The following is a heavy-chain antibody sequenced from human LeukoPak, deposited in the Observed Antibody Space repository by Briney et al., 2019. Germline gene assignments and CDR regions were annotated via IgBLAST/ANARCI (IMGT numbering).Heavy chain of an antibody. CDR2: ISGSGGST. D-gene: IGHD3-10*01. V-gene: IGHV3-23*01. CDR1: GFTFSSYA. CDR3: AKVSRGAGLSDY. J-gene: IGHJ4*02. Sequence: GGSLRLSCAASGFTFSSYAMSWVRQAPGKGLEWVPAISGSGGSTYYADSVKGRFTISRDNSKNTLYLQMNSLRAEDTAVYYCAKVSRGAGLSDYWGQGTLVTVSS.